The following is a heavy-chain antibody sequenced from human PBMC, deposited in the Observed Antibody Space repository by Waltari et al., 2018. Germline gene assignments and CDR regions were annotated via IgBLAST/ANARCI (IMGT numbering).Heavy chain of an antibody. V-gene: IGHV3-74*01. J-gene: IGHJ6*02. D-gene: IGHD6-19*01. Sequence: EEQLVESGGGLAQPGESLRLSCAASGFTFSRYWMDWVRQAPGKGLVWVSRMNSDGSSPTYADAVKGRFTISRDNAKNTLYVQMNRLRAEDTAVYYCARVATKTYSSPVPGRPYYYGMDVWGQGTTVTVSS. CDR3: ARVATKTYSSPVPGRPYYYGMDV. CDR1: GFTFSRYW. CDR2: MNSDGSSP.